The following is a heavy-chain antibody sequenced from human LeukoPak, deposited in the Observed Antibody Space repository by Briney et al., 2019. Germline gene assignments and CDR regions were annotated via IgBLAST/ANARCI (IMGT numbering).Heavy chain of an antibody. CDR1: GFTFSSYN. V-gene: IGHV3-21*01. Sequence: GGSLRLSCAASGFTFSSYNMNWVRQAPGKGLEWVSSISSSSSYIYYADSVKGRFTISRDNAKNSLYLQMNSLRAEDTAVYYCASQGSSWPFDYWGQGTLATVSS. CDR3: ASQGSSWPFDY. J-gene: IGHJ4*02. D-gene: IGHD6-13*01. CDR2: ISSSSSYI.